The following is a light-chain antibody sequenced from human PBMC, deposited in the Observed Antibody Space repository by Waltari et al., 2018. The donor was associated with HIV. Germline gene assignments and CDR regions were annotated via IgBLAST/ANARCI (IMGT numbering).Light chain of an antibody. CDR2: RKK. CDR1: SSNIGSNY. V-gene: IGLV1-47*01. Sequence: QSVLTQPPSASETPGQRVTISCSGSSSNIGSNYVYWYQHLPGTAPNLLIYRKKPRPSGVPDRFSGSKSGTSASLAISGLRSEDEADYYCAAWGDSLTSFVFGTGTKVTVL. J-gene: IGLJ1*01. CDR3: AAWGDSLTSFV.